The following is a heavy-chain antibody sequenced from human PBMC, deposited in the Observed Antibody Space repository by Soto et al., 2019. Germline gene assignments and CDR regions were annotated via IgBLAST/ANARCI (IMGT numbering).Heavy chain of an antibody. CDR3: ARGYSSGWYYYYYGMDV. D-gene: IGHD6-19*01. CDR1: GFTFSSYG. J-gene: IGHJ6*02. V-gene: IGHV3-33*01. Sequence: QVQLVESGGGVVQRGRSLRLSCAASGFTFSSYGMHWVRQAPGKGLEWVAVIWYDGSNKYYADSVKGRFTISRDNSKNTLYLQMNSLRAEDTAVYYCARGYSSGWYYYYYGMDVWGQGTTVTVSS. CDR2: IWYDGSNK.